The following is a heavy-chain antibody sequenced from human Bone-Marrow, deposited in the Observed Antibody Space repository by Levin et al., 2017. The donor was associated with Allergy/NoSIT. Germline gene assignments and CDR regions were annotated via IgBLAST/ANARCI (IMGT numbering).Heavy chain of an antibody. CDR1: GVSIISSSW. Sequence: NASETLSLTCAVSGVSIISSSWWTWVRQSPGKGLEWLGEMYHSGNYYYNVSLKSRVTILIDKSRNQFSLKLTSVTAADTAVYFCARRTYGGSPGLDYWGQGSLVTVSS. CDR2: MYHSGNY. CDR3: ARRTYGGSPGLDY. V-gene: IGHV4-4*02. J-gene: IGHJ4*02. D-gene: IGHD6-25*01.